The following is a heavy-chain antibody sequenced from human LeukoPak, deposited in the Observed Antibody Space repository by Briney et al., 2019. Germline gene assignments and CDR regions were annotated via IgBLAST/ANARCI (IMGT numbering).Heavy chain of an antibody. CDR1: GFSFSDSA. CDR2: IRSKTNTYAT. CDR3: ARADYGGNFYYYYYMDV. J-gene: IGHJ6*03. Sequence: PGGSLRLSCEASGFSFSDSAMHWVRQASGKGLEWVGRIRSKTNTYATAYAASVKGRFTISRDGSKNTAYLQMNSLRAEDTAVYYCARADYGGNFYYYYYMDVWGKGTTVTVSS. V-gene: IGHV3-73*01. D-gene: IGHD4-23*01.